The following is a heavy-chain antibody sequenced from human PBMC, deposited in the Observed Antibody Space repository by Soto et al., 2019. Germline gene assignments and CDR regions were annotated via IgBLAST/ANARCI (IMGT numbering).Heavy chain of an antibody. Sequence: QVQLVESGGGLVRPGGSLRLSCAASGFTFSDYYMTWIRQAPGKGLEWVSYITGSSDYTNYADSVKGRFTISRDNVKNSLYLQMNSLRAEDTAVYYCVREYYYGMDVWGQGTTVTVSS. V-gene: IGHV3-11*05. J-gene: IGHJ6*02. CDR2: ITGSSDYT. CDR1: GFTFSDYY. CDR3: VREYYYGMDV.